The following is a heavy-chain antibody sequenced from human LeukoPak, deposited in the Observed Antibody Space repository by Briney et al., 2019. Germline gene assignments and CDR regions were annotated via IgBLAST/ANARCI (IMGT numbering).Heavy chain of an antibody. J-gene: IGHJ4*02. Sequence: GGSLRLSCAASGFTFSSYAMSWVRQAPGKGLEWVANIKQDGSEKYYVDSVKGRFTISRDNAKNSLYLQMNSLRAEDTAVYYCAGRRNSGYDLVDYWGQGTLVTVSS. CDR1: GFTFSSYA. CDR3: AGRRNSGYDLVDY. D-gene: IGHD5-12*01. CDR2: IKQDGSEK. V-gene: IGHV3-7*03.